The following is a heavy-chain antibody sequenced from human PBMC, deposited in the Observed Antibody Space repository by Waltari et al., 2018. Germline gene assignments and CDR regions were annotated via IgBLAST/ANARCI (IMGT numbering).Heavy chain of an antibody. Sequence: YWGWIRQPPGQGLEWIGTMSYTGATYSSPSLQSRVTISRDTSKNQLSLKLGSVTAADTAVYYCATYIGASVGTAAFDVWGQGTMVTVSS. D-gene: IGHD5-12*01. CDR1: Y. J-gene: IGHJ3*01. CDR2: MSYTGAT. CDR3: ATYIGASVGTAAFDV. V-gene: IGHV4-39*01.